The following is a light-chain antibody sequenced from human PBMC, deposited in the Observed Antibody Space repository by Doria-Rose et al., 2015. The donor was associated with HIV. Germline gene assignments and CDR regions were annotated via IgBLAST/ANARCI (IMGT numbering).Light chain of an antibody. V-gene: IGKV1-33*01. CDR2: DAS. CDR3: QQYENLPLT. CDR1: QDINNC. J-gene: IGKJ4*01. Sequence: DIQMTQSPSSLSASVGDRVTISCQASQDINNCLNWYQQKPGKAPKLLIYDASILETGVPPRFSGSGSVTDFNFTVSSLQPEDIATYYCQQYENLPLTFGGGTKIEI.